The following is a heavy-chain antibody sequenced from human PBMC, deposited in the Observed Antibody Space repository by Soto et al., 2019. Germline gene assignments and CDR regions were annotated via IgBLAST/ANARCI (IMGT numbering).Heavy chain of an antibody. V-gene: IGHV4-59*08. CDR2: IYYSGST. Sequence: SETLSLTCTVSGGSISSYYWSWIRQPPGKGLEWIGYIYYSGSTNYNPSLKSRVTISVDTPKNQFSLKLSSVTAADTAVYYCARRDGDYGDYSWYFDLWGRGTLVTVSS. CDR1: GGSISSYY. D-gene: IGHD4-17*01. CDR3: ARRDGDYGDYSWYFDL. J-gene: IGHJ2*01.